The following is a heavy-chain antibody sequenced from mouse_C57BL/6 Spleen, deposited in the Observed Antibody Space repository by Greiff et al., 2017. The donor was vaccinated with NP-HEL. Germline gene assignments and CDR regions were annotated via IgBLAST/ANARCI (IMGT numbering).Heavy chain of an antibody. J-gene: IGHJ2*01. CDR3: ARMGDYVDY. CDR2: INPGSGGT. Sequence: QVQLKQSGAELVRPGTSVKVSCKASGYAFTNYLIEWVKQRPGQGLEWIGVINPGSGGTNYNEKFKGKATLTADKSSSTAYMQLSSLTSEDSAVYFCARMGDYVDYWGQGTTLTVSS. CDR1: GYAFTNYL. V-gene: IGHV1-54*01.